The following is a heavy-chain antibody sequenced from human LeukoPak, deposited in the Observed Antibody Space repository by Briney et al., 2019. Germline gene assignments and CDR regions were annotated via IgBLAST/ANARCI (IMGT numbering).Heavy chain of an antibody. V-gene: IGHV1-69*13. CDR2: IIPIFGTA. D-gene: IGHD3-22*01. J-gene: IGHJ6*02. CDR3: ARRTYYYDSSGYYYDYYYGMDV. CDR1: GGTFSSYA. Sequence: GASVKVSCKASGGTFSSYAISWVRQAPGQGLEWMGGIIPIFGTANYAQKFQGRVTITADESTGTAYMELSSLRSEDTAVYYCARRTYYYDSSGYYYDYYYGMDVWGQGTTVTVSS.